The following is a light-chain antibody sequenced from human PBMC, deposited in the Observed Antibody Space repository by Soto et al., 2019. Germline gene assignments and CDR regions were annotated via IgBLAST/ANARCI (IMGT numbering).Light chain of an antibody. J-gene: IGLJ3*02. CDR3: GTWDTALSAGK. V-gene: IGLV1-51*01. Sequence: QSVLTQPPSVSAATXXXXIISCSXXXXXVGNNSVSWYQQFPGAPPKLLIYDTSKRASWISDRFSASKSGTSATLIISSLQTGDEAHYYCGTWDTALSAGKFGGGTKLTVL. CDR1: XXXVGNNS. CDR2: DTS.